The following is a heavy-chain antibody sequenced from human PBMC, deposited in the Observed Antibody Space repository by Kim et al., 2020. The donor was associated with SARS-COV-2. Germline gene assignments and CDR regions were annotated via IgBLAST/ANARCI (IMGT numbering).Heavy chain of an antibody. V-gene: IGHV3-30*07. Sequence: KYYADSGKVRLTISRDNSKNTLYLQMNSLRAEDTGVYYCARVASYYYGMDVWGQGTTVTVSS. J-gene: IGHJ6*02. CDR2: K. CDR3: ARVASYYYGMDV.